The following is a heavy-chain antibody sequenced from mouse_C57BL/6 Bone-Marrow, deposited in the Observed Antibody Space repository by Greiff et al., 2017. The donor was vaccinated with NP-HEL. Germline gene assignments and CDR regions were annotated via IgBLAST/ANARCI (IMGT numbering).Heavy chain of an antibody. Sequence: EVQLQQSGAELVRPGASVKLSCTASGFNINDDYMHWVKQRPEQGLEWIGWIDPENGDTEYASKFQGKATITADTSSNTAYLQLSSLTSEDTAVNYCTTYLYYYGGGDWGQGTTLTVSS. CDR1: GFNINDDY. D-gene: IGHD1-1*01. CDR2: IDPENGDT. CDR3: TTYLYYYGGGD. V-gene: IGHV14-4*01. J-gene: IGHJ2*01.